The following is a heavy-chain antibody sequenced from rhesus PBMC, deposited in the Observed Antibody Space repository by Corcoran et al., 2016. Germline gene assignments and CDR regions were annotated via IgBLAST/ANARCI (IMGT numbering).Heavy chain of an antibody. Sequence: QVTLKESGPALVKPTQTLTLTCIFSGFSLSTRGLGVGWIRQPPGKTLEWLAHIYWDDDKRYSTALKSRLNISKDTSKNQVVLTMTNMDPVDTATYYCVRRRNEYSNYFDYWGQGVLVTVSS. CDR1: GFSLSTRGLG. D-gene: IGHD4-23*01. J-gene: IGHJ4*01. V-gene: IGHV2-1*01. CDR2: IYWDDDK. CDR3: VRRRNEYSNYFDY.